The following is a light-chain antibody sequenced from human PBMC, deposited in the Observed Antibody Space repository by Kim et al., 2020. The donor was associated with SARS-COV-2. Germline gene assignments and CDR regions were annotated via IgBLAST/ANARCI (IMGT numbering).Light chain of an antibody. J-gene: IGLJ2*01. Sequence: QSVLTQPPSVSAAPGQKVTISCSGSNSNIGNHYLSWYQHLPGTAPKLLIYDNNKRPSGIPDRFSGSKSGTSATLGITGLQTGDEADYYCVTWDTILSEVLFGGGTQLTVL. CDR1: NSNIGNHY. V-gene: IGLV1-51*01. CDR3: VTWDTILSEVL. CDR2: DNN.